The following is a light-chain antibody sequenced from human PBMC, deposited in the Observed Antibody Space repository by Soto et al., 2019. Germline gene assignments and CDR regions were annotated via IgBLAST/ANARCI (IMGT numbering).Light chain of an antibody. V-gene: IGKV3-11*01. CDR3: QQPYRFT. Sequence: EIVLTQSPATLSLSPGERATLSCRASQSVGSNLAWYQQKLGQATRLLIYDASNRATGIPARFSGSGSGTDFTLTISSLEPEDFAIYYCQQPYRFTFGPGTKVDIK. CDR1: QSVGSN. J-gene: IGKJ3*01. CDR2: DAS.